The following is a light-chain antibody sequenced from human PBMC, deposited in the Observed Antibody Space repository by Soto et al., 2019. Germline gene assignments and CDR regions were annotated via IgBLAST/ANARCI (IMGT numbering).Light chain of an antibody. Sequence: QSALTQPASVSGSPGQSITISCTGTSSDVGGYNYVSWYQQYPGKAPKLMIYEVSNRPSGVSDRFSGSKSGNTASLTISGLQSEDEAEYYCTSYASSSTYVFGTGTQLTVL. V-gene: IGLV2-14*01. CDR2: EVS. CDR1: SSDVGGYNY. J-gene: IGLJ1*01. CDR3: TSYASSSTYV.